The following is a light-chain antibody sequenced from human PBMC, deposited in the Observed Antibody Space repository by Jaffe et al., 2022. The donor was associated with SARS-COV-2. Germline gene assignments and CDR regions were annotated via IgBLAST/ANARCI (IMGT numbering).Light chain of an antibody. CDR2: DAS. CDR1: QSVNNY. J-gene: IGKJ2*01. V-gene: IGKV3-11*01. CDR3: QQRSSWPYT. Sequence: ETVLTQSPVTLSLSPGERATLSCRASQSVNNYLAWYQQKPGQAPRLLISDASKRATGLPARFSGSGSGTDFTLTISSLEPEDFAVYYCQQRSSWPYTFGQGTKLEIK.